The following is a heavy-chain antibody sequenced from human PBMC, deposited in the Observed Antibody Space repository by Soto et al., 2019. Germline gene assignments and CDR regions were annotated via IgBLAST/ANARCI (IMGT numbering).Heavy chain of an antibody. V-gene: IGHV3-21*01. D-gene: IGHD6-6*01. CDR2: ISSSSSYI. Sequence: PGGSLRLSCAASGFTFSSYSMNWVRQAPGKGLEWVSSISSSSSYIYYADSVKGRFTISRDNAKNSLYLQMNSLRAEDTAVYYCARESIAARLCRGCAFDIWGQRTMVTVSS. J-gene: IGHJ3*02. CDR1: GFTFSSYS. CDR3: ARESIAARLCRGCAFDI.